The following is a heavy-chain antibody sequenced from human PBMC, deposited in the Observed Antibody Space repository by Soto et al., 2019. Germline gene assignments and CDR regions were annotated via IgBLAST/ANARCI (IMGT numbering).Heavy chain of an antibody. Sequence: EVQLLESGGGLVQPGGALRLSCAASGFTFSSYAMSWVRQAPGKGLEWVSAISGSGGSTYYADSVKGRFTISRDNSKNPLYLHMNSVRAEDTAVYYCAKARYCSGGSCRDYGGQGSLVTVSS. CDR3: AKARYCSGGSCRDY. V-gene: IGHV3-23*01. CDR2: ISGSGGST. D-gene: IGHD2-15*01. CDR1: GFTFSSYA. J-gene: IGHJ4*02.